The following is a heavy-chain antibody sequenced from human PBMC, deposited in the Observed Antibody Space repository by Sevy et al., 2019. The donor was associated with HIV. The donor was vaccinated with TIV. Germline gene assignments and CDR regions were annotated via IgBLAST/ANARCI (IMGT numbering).Heavy chain of an antibody. CDR2: ISGSGGST. J-gene: IGHJ4*02. CDR1: GFTFSSYA. D-gene: IGHD6-19*01. CDR3: AKAGTPYSSGGGF. V-gene: IGHV3-23*01. Sequence: GGSLRLSCAASGFTFSSYAMSWVRQAPGKGLEWVSAISGSGGSTYYADSVKGRFTIARDNSKNTLYLQMKSLGAEDTAVYYCAKAGTPYSSGGGFWGQGTLVTVSS.